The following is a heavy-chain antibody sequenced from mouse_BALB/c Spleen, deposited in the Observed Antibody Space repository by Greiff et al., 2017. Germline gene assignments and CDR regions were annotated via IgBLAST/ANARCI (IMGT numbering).Heavy chain of an antibody. V-gene: IGHV2-9*02. D-gene: IGHD1-1*01. Sequence: VMLVESGPGLVAPSQSLSITCTVSGFSLTSYGVHWVRQPPGKGLEWLGVIWAGGSTNYNSALMSRLSISKDNSKGQVFLKMNSLQTDDTAMYYCARDGYYYGSSPFDYWGQGTTLTVSS. CDR2: IWAGGST. CDR3: ARDGYYYGSSPFDY. CDR1: GFSLTSYG. J-gene: IGHJ2*01.